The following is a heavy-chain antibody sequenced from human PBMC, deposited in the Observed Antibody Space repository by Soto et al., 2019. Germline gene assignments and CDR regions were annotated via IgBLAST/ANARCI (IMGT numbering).Heavy chain of an antibody. J-gene: IGHJ4*02. CDR1: GYSFTSYW. Sequence: GESLKISFKGSGYSFTSYWIGLVRQMPGKGLEWMGIIYPGDSDTRYSPSFQGQVTISADKSISTAYLQWSSLKASDTAMYYCARHISGSYQLFDYWGQGTLVTVSS. D-gene: IGHD1-26*01. V-gene: IGHV5-51*01. CDR3: ARHISGSYQLFDY. CDR2: IYPGDSDT.